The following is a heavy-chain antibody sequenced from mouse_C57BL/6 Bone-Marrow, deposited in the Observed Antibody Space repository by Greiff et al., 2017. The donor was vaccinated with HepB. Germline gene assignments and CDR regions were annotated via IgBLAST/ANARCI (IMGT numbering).Heavy chain of an antibody. J-gene: IGHJ1*03. CDR2: IDPSDSYT. CDR3: ARYLDYYGSSYWYFDV. Sequence: QVQLQQPGAELVKPGASVKLSCKASGYTFTSYWMQWVNQRPGQGLEWIGEIDPSDSYTNYNQKFKGKATLTVDTSSSTAYMQLSSLTSEDSAVYYCARYLDYYGSSYWYFDVWGTGTTVTVSS. D-gene: IGHD1-1*01. CDR1: GYTFTSYW. V-gene: IGHV1-50*01.